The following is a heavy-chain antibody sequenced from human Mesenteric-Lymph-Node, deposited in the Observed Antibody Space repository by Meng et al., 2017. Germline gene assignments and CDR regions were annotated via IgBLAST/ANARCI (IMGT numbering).Heavy chain of an antibody. J-gene: IGHJ4*02. Sequence: QVQPGRCGAEMKQPWASMKVSCKASGYTFTNYGITWVRQAPGQGLEWMGWISAYNGNTNYAQTLQGRVTMTTDTSTSTAYMELRSLRSDDTAVYYCARVEVGITSGDYWGQGTLVTVSS. CDR1: GYTFTNYG. V-gene: IGHV1-18*01. CDR2: ISAYNGNT. CDR3: ARVEVGITSGDY. D-gene: IGHD1-26*01.